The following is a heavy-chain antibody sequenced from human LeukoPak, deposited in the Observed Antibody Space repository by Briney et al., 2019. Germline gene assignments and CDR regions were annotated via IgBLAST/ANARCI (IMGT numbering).Heavy chain of an antibody. Sequence: ASVKDSCKASGYTFTTYHLHWVRQAPGEGLEWMGRINPNSGDTNYAQKFQGKVTMTTDTSISTAYMDLSGLRSDDTAMYYCAREIRRGAGDWFDPWVRGTLVTVSS. CDR2: INPNSGDT. CDR3: AREIRRGAGDWFDP. V-gene: IGHV1-2*06. CDR1: GYTFTTYH. D-gene: IGHD1-26*01. J-gene: IGHJ5*02.